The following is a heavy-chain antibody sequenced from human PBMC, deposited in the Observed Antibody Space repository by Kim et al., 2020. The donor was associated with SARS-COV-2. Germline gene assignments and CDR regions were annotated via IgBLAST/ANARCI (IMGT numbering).Heavy chain of an antibody. Sequence: GGSLRLSCAASGFTFSSYGMHWVRQAPGKGLEWVAVIWYDGSNKYYADSVKGRFTISRDNSKNTLYLQMNSLRAEDTAVYYCARESLVDTAMFHWGQGTLVTVSS. CDR2: IWYDGSNK. CDR3: ARESLVDTAMFH. CDR1: GFTFSSYG. J-gene: IGHJ4*02. D-gene: IGHD5-18*01. V-gene: IGHV3-33*08.